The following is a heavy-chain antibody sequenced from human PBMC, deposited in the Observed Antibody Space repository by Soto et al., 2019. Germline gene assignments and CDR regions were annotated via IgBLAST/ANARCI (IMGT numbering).Heavy chain of an antibody. J-gene: IGHJ4*02. CDR1: VYTFTGYY. CDR3: ARGPALEGPPDQVFYY. V-gene: IGHV1-2*04. CDR2: INPNSGGT. Sequence: ASVKVSCKASVYTFTGYYMHWVRQAPGQGLEWMGWINPNSGGTNYAQKFQGWVTMTRDTSISTAYMELSRLRSDDTAVYYCARGPALEGPPDQVFYYWGQGTLVTVSS.